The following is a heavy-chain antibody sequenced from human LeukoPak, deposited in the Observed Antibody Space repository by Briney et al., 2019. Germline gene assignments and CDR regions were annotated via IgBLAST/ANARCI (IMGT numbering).Heavy chain of an antibody. D-gene: IGHD3-10*02. Sequence: PGGSLRLSCAASGFTFSAYAMTWVRQAPGQGLEWVSSIGSDNKPHYSESVKGRFAISRDNSKSMLFLQLNSLRAADTALYCARDLHYYVAMDVWGQGTTVTVSS. CDR2: IGSDNKP. CDR3: ARDLHYYVAMDV. V-gene: IGHV3-23*01. J-gene: IGHJ6*02. CDR1: GFTFSAYA.